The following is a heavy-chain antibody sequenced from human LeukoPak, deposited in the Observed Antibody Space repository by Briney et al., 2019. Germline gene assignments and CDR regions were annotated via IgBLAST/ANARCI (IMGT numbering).Heavy chain of an antibody. D-gene: IGHD6-13*01. CDR3: ARDSHGTWYLDAFDI. Sequence: GGSLRLSCAASGFTVSSNYMSCVRQAPGKGLEWVSVIYTGGSTYYADSVKGRFTISRDNSKNTLYLQMNSLRAEDTAVYYCARDSHGTWYLDAFDIWGQGTMVTVSS. J-gene: IGHJ3*02. V-gene: IGHV3-53*01. CDR2: IYTGGST. CDR1: GFTVSSNY.